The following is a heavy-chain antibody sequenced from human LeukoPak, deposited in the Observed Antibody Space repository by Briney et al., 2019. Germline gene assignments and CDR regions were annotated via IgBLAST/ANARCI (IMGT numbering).Heavy chain of an antibody. J-gene: IGHJ3*02. CDR3: ARDTYDILTGYYKWAFDI. CDR2: IKQDGSEQ. V-gene: IGHV3-7*05. D-gene: IGHD3-9*01. CDR1: GFTFSSYW. Sequence: GGSLRLSCAASGFTFSSYWMTWVRQAPGKGLEWVTNIKQDGSEQYYVGSVRGRFTISRDNAKNSLFLQMNSLRVEDTAVYYCARDTYDILTGYYKWAFDIWGQGTMVTVSS.